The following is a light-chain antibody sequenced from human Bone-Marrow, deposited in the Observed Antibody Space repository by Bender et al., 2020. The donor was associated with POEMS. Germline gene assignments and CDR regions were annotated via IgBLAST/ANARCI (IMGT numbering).Light chain of an antibody. CDR1: SSNIGNHG. V-gene: IGLV1-36*01. Sequence: QSVVTQPPSLSEAPRQRVTISCSGSSSNIGNHGVNWYQQLPGEAPKLLIYYDDLLTPGVSDRFSASKSGTSGSLAISECQSEDEALYCCSAWDDSLSGWVFGGGTKLTVL. CDR2: YDD. J-gene: IGLJ3*02. CDR3: SAWDDSLSGWV.